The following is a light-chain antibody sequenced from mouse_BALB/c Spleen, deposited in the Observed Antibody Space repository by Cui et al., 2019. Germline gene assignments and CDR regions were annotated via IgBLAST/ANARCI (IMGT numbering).Light chain of an antibody. V-gene: IGKV19-93*01. CDR1: PDINKD. CDR2: ETN. Sequence: MTQSPSSLSAAPGGKVTITCITSPDINKDMAWYQHKPGKGPRLLISETNTFQPGIPSRFSRSGYGTDFSFTIRNTQPEDIATYYCLQYDNLLLTFGGGTKLEIK. J-gene: IGKJ2*01. CDR3: LQYDNLLLT.